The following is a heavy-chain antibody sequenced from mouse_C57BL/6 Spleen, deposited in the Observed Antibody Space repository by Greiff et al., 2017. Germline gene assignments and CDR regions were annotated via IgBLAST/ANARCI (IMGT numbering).Heavy chain of an antibody. D-gene: IGHD2-4*01. CDR1: GYSITSGYY. Sequence: ESGPGLVKPSQSLSLTCSVTGYSITSGYYWNWIRQFPGNKLEWMGYISYDGSNNYNPSLKNRISITRDTSKNQFFLKLNSVTTEDTATYYCARAYDYDVGWFAYWGQGTLVTVSA. CDR3: ARAYDYDVGWFAY. J-gene: IGHJ3*01. V-gene: IGHV3-6*01. CDR2: ISYDGSN.